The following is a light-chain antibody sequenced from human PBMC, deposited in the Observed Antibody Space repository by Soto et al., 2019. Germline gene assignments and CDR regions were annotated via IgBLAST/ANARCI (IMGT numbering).Light chain of an antibody. CDR2: GNS. CDR1: SSNIGAGYD. J-gene: IGLJ3*02. Sequence: QSVLTQPPSVSGAPGQRVTISCTGSSSNIGAGYDVHWYQQLPGTAPKLLIYGNSNRPSGVPDRFSGSKSGTSASLAITGLQAEDEADYYCYSYRGVNAWVFGGGTKLTVL. V-gene: IGLV1-40*01. CDR3: YSYRGVNAWV.